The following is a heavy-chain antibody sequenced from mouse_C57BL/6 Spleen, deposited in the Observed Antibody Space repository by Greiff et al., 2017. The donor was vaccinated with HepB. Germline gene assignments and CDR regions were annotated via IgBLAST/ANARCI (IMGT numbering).Heavy chain of an antibody. J-gene: IGHJ1*03. Sequence: QVQLQQPGAELVRPGSSVKLSCKASGYTFTSYWMHWVKQRPIQGLEWIGNIDPSDSETHYNQKFKDKATLTVEKSSSTAYMQLSSLTSEDSAVYYCARWGGYYGSSGYFDVWGTGTTVTVSS. CDR1: GYTFTSYW. CDR3: ARWGGYYGSSGYFDV. CDR2: IDPSDSET. V-gene: IGHV1-52*01. D-gene: IGHD1-1*01.